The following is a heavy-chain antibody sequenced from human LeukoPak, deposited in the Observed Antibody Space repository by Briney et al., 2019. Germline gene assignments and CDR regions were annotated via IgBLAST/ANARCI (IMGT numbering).Heavy chain of an antibody. V-gene: IGHV4-39*07. D-gene: IGHD3-22*01. CDR3: AKYDSSSGHFDY. Sequence: SETLSPTCTVSGGSISSSTYYWGWIRQPPGKGLEWIGSIYYSGSTYYNPSLKSRVTISVDTSKNQFSLKVSPVTAADTAVYYCAKYDSSSGHFDYWGQGTLVTVSS. CDR1: GGSISSSTYY. J-gene: IGHJ4*02. CDR2: IYYSGST.